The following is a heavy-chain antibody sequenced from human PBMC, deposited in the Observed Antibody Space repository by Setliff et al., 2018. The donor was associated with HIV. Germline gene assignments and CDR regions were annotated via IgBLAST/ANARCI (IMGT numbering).Heavy chain of an antibody. J-gene: IGHJ4*02. D-gene: IGHD3-22*01. CDR1: GFTFSSYA. CDR3: AKEHYERSGFSN. V-gene: IGHV3-30*02. Sequence: VGSLRLSCAASGFTFSSYAMHWVRQAPGKGLEWVAFIRDVGHYKYYSEFAKGRFTISRDNSKNTLHLQMNSLRAEDTAVYYCAKEHYERSGFSNWGQGTLVTVSS. CDR2: IRDVGHYK.